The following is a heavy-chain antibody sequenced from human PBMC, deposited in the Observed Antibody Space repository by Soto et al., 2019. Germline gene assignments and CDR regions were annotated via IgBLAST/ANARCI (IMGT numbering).Heavy chain of an antibody. V-gene: IGHV3-23*01. CDR2: ISGSGGST. Sequence: EVQLLESGGGLVQPGRSLRLSCGASGCTFSSYAMSWVRQAPGKGLEWVSAISGSGGSTYYADSVKGRFTISRDNSKNTLYLQMNSLRAEDTAVYYCAACKGSYRYIWGQGTLVTVSS. J-gene: IGHJ4*02. CDR1: GCTFSSYA. CDR3: AACKGSYRYI. D-gene: IGHD3-16*02.